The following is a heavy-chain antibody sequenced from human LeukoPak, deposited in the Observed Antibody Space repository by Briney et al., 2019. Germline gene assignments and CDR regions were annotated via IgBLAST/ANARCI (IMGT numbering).Heavy chain of an antibody. CDR2: INHSGST. D-gene: IGHD6-19*01. CDR3: ARRAARPPKYSSGCYGV. J-gene: IGHJ4*02. V-gene: IGHV4-34*01. CDR1: GGSFSGYY. Sequence: SETLSLTCAVYGGSFSGYYWTWIRQPPGKGLEWIGEINHSGSTNYNPSLKSRVTISVDTSKNQFSLKLSSVTAADAAVYYCARRAARPPKYSSGCYGVWGQGTLVTVSS.